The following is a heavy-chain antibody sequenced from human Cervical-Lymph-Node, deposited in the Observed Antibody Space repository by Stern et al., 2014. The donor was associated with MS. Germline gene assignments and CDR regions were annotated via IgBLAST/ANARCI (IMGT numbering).Heavy chain of an antibody. D-gene: IGHD2-2*01. CDR3: ARDSSKGGSNY. CDR2: IWLDGRTK. CDR1: GVTFSSYG. Sequence: VQLVESGGGVVQPGRSLRLACAASGVTFSSYGMHWVRQAPDKGLEWVAVIWLDGRTKYNADSVKGGLTISRDNSKNKLEMQMNSLRAEDTAVYYCARDSSKGGSNYWGQGTLVTVSS. V-gene: IGHV3-33*01. J-gene: IGHJ4*02.